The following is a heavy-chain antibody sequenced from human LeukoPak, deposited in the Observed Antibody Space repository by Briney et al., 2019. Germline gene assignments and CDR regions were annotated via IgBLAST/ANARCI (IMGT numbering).Heavy chain of an antibody. D-gene: IGHD3-22*01. V-gene: IGHV1-18*01. CDR1: GYTFTSYS. CDR2: ISAYNGNT. Sequence: GASVKVSCKASGYTFTSYSISWVRQAPGQGLEWMGWISAYNGNTNYAQKLQGRVTMTTDTSTSTAYMELRSLRSDDTAVYYCARGPDSSGYYRHYYYYYVDVWGKGTTVTISS. J-gene: IGHJ6*03. CDR3: ARGPDSSGYYRHYYYYYVDV.